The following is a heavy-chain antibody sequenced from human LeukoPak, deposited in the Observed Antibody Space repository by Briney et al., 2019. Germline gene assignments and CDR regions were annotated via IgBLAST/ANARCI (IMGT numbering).Heavy chain of an antibody. CDR1: GFTFSSYA. CDR2: ISGGAGGA. V-gene: IGHV3-23*01. Sequence: GGSLRLSCAASGFTFSSYAMNWVRQAPGKGLEWVSSISGGAGGAAYADSVKGRFTMSRDNSKNTLYLQMNSLRADDTAVYYCAKDGGYGSGSYYPDYWGQGTLVTASS. CDR3: AKDGGYGSGSYYPDY. D-gene: IGHD3-10*01. J-gene: IGHJ4*02.